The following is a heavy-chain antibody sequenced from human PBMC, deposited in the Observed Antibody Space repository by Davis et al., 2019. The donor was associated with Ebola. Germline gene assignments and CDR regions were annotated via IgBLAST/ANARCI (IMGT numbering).Heavy chain of an antibody. CDR1: GYSFTSYW. D-gene: IGHD6-19*01. V-gene: IGHV5-51*01. CDR2: IYPGDSDT. Sequence: GESLKISCKGSGYSFTSYWIGWVRQMPGKGLEWMGIIYPGDSDTRYSPSFQGQVTISADKSITTAYLQWSSLKASDTAMYYCARDGYSSGWVFDYWGQGTLVIVSS. J-gene: IGHJ4*02. CDR3: ARDGYSSGWVFDY.